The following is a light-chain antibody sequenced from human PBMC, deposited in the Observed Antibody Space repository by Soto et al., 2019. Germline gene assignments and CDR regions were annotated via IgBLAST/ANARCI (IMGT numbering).Light chain of an antibody. CDR2: AAS. Sequence: IQLTQSPSSLSSSVVDRVTITCLASQGINTFLAWYQQKPGKAPNLLIYAASTLQSGVPSRFSGSGSGTDFPLTISSLKPEDFAPSSCHKVESYPSTFGGGTKVDIK. CDR3: HKVESYPST. V-gene: IGKV1-9*01. J-gene: IGKJ4*01. CDR1: QGINTF.